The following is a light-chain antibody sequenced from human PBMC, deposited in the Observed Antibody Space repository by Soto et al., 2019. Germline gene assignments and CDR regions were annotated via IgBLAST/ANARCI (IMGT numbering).Light chain of an antibody. J-gene: IGKJ1*01. V-gene: IGKV1-5*01. CDR3: QQYNGYSRT. CDR1: QSIGSS. Sequence: DIQMTQSPSTLSASVGDRVTITGRASQSIGSSLAWYQQKPGKAPNLLISDASSLERGVPSRFSGSGSGTEFTLTIRSLQPDDFATYYCQQYNGYSRTFGQGTKVEIK. CDR2: DAS.